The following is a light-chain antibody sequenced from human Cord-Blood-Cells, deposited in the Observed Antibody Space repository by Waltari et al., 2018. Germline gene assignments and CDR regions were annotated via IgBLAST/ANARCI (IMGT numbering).Light chain of an antibody. V-gene: IGKV2-28*01. Sequence: DIVMTQSPLSLPVTPGAPASISCRSSQSLLHSNGYNYLDWYLQKPGPSPQLLIYLGSNRASGVPDRFSGSGSGTDFTLKISRVEAEDVGVYYCMQALQTPRTFGQGTKLEIK. CDR2: LGS. CDR1: QSLLHSNGYNY. J-gene: IGKJ2*01. CDR3: MQALQTPRT.